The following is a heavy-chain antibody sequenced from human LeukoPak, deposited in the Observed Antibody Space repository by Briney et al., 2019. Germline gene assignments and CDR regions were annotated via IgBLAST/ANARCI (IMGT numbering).Heavy chain of an antibody. CDR2: INHSGST. CDR1: GGSFSGYY. V-gene: IGHV4-34*01. J-gene: IGHJ6*03. CDR3: ARRSLHPTYYMDV. D-gene: IGHD1-26*01. Sequence: SETLSLTCAVYGGSFSGYYWSWIRQPPGKGLEWIGEINHSGSTNYNPSLKSRVTISADTSKNQFSLKLSSVTAADTAVYYCARRSLHPTYYMDVWGKGTTVTVSS.